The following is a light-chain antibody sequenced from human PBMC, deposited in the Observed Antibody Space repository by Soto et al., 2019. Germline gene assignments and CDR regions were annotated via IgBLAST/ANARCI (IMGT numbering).Light chain of an antibody. J-gene: IGKJ4*01. V-gene: IGKV1-27*01. CDR2: GAS. CDR1: QGISNK. CDR3: QTYDTAPLT. Sequence: DIQMTQSPSSLSASVADTVTITCRASQGISNKLAWYQQKPGKAPKLLIYGASTLHSGVPTRFSGSESGTDFFLTISSLQPEDFATYYCQTYDTAPLTFGGGTKVEIK.